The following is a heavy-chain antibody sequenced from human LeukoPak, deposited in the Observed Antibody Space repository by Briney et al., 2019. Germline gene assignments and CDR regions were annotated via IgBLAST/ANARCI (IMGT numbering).Heavy chain of an antibody. CDR1: GSSITAFY. Sequence: PSETLSLTCNVSGSSITAFYWSWIRQSPGKGLEWIGSFQYGGNSKYNPSLKSRVAMSVDTSKRQLSLRLTSVTAADTAMYYCARRGGNPLGAFDIWGQGTMVTVSS. D-gene: IGHD4-23*01. CDR3: ARRGGNPLGAFDI. CDR2: FQYGGNS. J-gene: IGHJ3*02. V-gene: IGHV4-59*01.